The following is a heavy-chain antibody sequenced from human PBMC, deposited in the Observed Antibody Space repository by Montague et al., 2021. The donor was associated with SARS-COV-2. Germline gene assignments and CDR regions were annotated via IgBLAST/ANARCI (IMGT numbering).Heavy chain of an antibody. J-gene: IGHJ6*02. V-gene: IGHV4-34*01. CDR1: GGSFSGYY. Sequence: SETLSLTCAVYGGSFSGYYCSWIRQPPGKGLEWIGEINHSGSTNYNPSLKSRVTISVDTSKNQFSLKLGSVTAADTAVYYCARGRRILLWFGELLSGGDYYGMDVWGQGTTVTVSS. CDR3: ARGRRILLWFGELLSGGDYYGMDV. D-gene: IGHD3-10*01. CDR2: INHSGST.